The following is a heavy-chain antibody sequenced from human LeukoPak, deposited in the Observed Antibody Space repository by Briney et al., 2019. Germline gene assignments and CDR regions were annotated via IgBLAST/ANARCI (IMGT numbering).Heavy chain of an antibody. D-gene: IGHD3-16*01. V-gene: IGHV4-59*01. Sequence: SETVSLTCTVSCDSISTYHWNWIRQPPGKGLEWIGYMQSNGNSKYNPSLRSRVTIFIDTSKSQVALILSSVTAADTAVYYCARDKQHSYGRYFDHWGQGALVTVSS. CDR1: CDSISTYH. CDR3: ARDKQHSYGRYFDH. J-gene: IGHJ4*02. CDR2: MQSNGNS.